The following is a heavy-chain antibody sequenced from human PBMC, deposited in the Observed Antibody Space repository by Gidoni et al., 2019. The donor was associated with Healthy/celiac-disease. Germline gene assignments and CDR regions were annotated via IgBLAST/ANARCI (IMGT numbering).Heavy chain of an antibody. J-gene: IGHJ4*02. Sequence: QVQLVQSGAEVKQPGSSVHFSCKSSGGTFSSYTISWLRQAHGQGLEGMERIIPILGIANYAQKFQGRVTITADKATSTGYMDLSSLRSEDTAVYYCASMVTGGYWGQGTLVTVSS. D-gene: IGHD5-18*01. CDR1: GGTFSSYT. CDR2: IIPILGIA. CDR3: ASMVTGGY. V-gene: IGHV1-69*02.